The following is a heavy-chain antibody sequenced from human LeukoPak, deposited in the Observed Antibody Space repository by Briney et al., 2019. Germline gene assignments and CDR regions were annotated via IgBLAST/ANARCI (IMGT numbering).Heavy chain of an antibody. CDR2: INHSGST. J-gene: IGHJ5*02. V-gene: IGHV4-34*01. CDR3: ARDPHPPAMWERSPWFDP. D-gene: IGHD1-26*01. CDR1: GGSFSGYY. Sequence: SETLSLTCAVYGGSFSGYYWSWIRQPPGKGLEWMGEINHSGSTNYNPSLKSRVTISVDTSKNQFSLKLSSVTAADTAVYYCARDPHPPAMWERSPWFDPWGQGTLVTVSS.